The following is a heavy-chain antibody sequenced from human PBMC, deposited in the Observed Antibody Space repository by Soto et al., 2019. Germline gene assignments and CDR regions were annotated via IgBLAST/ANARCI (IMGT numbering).Heavy chain of an antibody. CDR1: GGSFSGYY. J-gene: IGHJ4*02. CDR3: ASTGGVTYYYDSSGYPNYYFDY. CDR2: INHSGST. Sequence: SETLSLTCAVYGGSFSGYYWSWIRQPPGKGLEWIGEINHSGSTNYNPSLKSRVTISVDTSKNQFSLKLSSVTAADTAVYYCASTGGVTYYYDSSGYPNYYFDYWGQGTLVTVSS. V-gene: IGHV4-34*01. D-gene: IGHD3-22*01.